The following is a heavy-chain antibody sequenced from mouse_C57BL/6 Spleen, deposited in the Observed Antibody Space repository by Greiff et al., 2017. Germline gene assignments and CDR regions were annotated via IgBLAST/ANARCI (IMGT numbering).Heavy chain of an antibody. J-gene: IGHJ2*01. Sequence: QVQLQQSGAELVRPGTSVKVSCKASGYAFTNYLIEWVKQRPGQGLEWIGVINPGSGGTNYNEKFKGKATLTADKSSSTAYMQLSSLTSEDSAVYFCARGGGYGSSKGYYVDYWGQGTTLTVSS. CDR2: INPGSGGT. V-gene: IGHV1-54*01. CDR3: ARGGGYGSSKGYYVDY. CDR1: GYAFTNYL. D-gene: IGHD1-1*01.